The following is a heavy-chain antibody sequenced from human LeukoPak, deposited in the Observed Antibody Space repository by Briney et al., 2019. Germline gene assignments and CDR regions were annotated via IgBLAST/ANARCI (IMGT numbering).Heavy chain of an antibody. CDR3: AGPGDSSSWYVWWFDP. V-gene: IGHV1-69*10. CDR2: IIPILGIA. Sequence: GASVKVSCKASGGTFSSYAISWVRQAPGQGLDWMGRIIPILGIANYAQKFQGRVTITADKSTSTAYMELSSLRSEDTAVYYCAGPGDSSSWYVWWFDPWGQGTLVTVSS. J-gene: IGHJ5*02. D-gene: IGHD6-13*01. CDR1: GGTFSSYA.